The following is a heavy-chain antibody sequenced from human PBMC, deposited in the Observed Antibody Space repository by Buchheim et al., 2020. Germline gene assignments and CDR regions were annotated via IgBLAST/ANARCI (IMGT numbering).Heavy chain of an antibody. CDR1: GFPPGSSW. D-gene: IGHD4-11*01. CDR2: KNQNGGEK. J-gene: IGHJ4*02. Sequence: EVQLVELGEGLVQPGGSRNPSVQASGFPPGSSWMPWFRQAPGRGLDWVAKKNQNGGEKNYWDSVKGGFTISRDKARNSLFWQMNSLRAEDTAVYYCARETGAYSVWGQGTL. CDR3: ARETGAYSV. V-gene: IGHV3-7*01.